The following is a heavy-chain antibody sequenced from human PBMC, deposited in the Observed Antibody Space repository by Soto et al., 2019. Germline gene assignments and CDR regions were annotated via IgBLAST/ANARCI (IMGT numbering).Heavy chain of an antibody. D-gene: IGHD4-4*01. Sequence: GGSLRLSCAASGFPFSSYVMSWVRQAPGKGLEWVSGISGGGSNTFYADYVKGRFTIPRDNSKNTLLLQMNSLGAEDTAVYYCAKDSNKYSSSLRGRYFDYWGQGSGVTV. V-gene: IGHV3-23*01. CDR2: ISGGGSNT. CDR1: GFPFSSYV. CDR3: AKDSNKYSSSLRGRYFDY. J-gene: IGHJ4*02.